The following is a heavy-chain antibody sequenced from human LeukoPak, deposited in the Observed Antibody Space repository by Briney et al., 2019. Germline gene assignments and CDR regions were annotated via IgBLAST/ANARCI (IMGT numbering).Heavy chain of an antibody. V-gene: IGHV3-20*04. CDR1: GFTFSSYE. J-gene: IGHJ6*03. Sequence: GGSLRLSCAASGFTFSSYEMNWVRQAPGKGLEWVSGINWNGGSTGYADSVKGRFTISRDNAKNSLYLQMNSLRAEDTAVYYCARIVRGYSYGPAVGYYYYMDVWGKGTTVTVSS. D-gene: IGHD5-18*01. CDR3: ARIVRGYSYGPAVGYYYYMDV. CDR2: INWNGGST.